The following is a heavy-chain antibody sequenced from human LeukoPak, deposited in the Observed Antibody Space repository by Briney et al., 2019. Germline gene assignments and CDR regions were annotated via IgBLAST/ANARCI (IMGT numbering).Heavy chain of an antibody. CDR2: ISGSGGST. Sequence: GGSLRLSCAASGFTFSSYAMSWVRQAPGKGLEWVSAISGSGGSTYYADSVKGRFTISSDNSKNTLYLQMNSLRAEDTAVYYCAKGYCSSASCANRADYWGQGTLVTVSS. CDR1: GFTFSSYA. J-gene: IGHJ4*02. D-gene: IGHD2-2*01. V-gene: IGHV3-23*01. CDR3: AKGYCSSASCANRADY.